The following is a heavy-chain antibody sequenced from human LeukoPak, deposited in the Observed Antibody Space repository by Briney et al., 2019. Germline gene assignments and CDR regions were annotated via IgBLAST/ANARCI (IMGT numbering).Heavy chain of an antibody. CDR2: INHSGST. CDR3: ARIPIAAAGLYYFDY. Sequence: PSETLSLTCAVYGGSFSGYYWSWIRQPPGKGLEWIGEINHSGSTNYNPSLKSRVTISVDTSKNQFSLKLSSVTAADTAVYYCARIPIAAAGLYYFDYWGRGPWSPSPQ. V-gene: IGHV4-34*01. D-gene: IGHD6-13*01. CDR1: GGSFSGYY. J-gene: IGHJ4*02.